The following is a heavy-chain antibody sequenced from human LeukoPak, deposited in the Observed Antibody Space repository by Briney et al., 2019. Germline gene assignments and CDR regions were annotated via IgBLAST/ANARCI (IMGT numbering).Heavy chain of an antibody. CDR3: ARGGSRRDTAMVWDY. J-gene: IGHJ4*02. CDR2: ISYSGST. CDR1: GFTFTSDA. V-gene: IGHV4-59*01. D-gene: IGHD5-18*01. Sequence: GSLRLSCVASGFTFTSDAMNWIRQAPGKGLEWIGYISYSGSTSYNPSLKSRVTISMDTSKNQFSLKLSSVTAADTAVYYCARGGSRRDTAMVWDYWGQGVLVTVSS.